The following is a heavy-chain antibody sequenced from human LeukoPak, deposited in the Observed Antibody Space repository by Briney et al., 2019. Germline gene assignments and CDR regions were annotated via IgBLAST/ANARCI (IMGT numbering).Heavy chain of an antibody. CDR3: AKVAVAGTQLYYFDY. CDR2: ISGSGGST. V-gene: IGHV3-23*01. Sequence: GGSLRLSCEASGFTFSSYAMSWVRQAPGKGLEWVSAISGSGGSTYYADSVKGRFTISRDNSKNTLYLQMNSLRAEDTAVYYCAKVAVAGTQLYYFDYWGQGTLVTVSS. CDR1: GFTFSSYA. J-gene: IGHJ4*02. D-gene: IGHD6-19*01.